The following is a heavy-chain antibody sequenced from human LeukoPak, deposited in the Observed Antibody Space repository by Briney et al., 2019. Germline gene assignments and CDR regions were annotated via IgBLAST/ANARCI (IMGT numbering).Heavy chain of an antibody. CDR2: IRYDGSNK. D-gene: IGHD5-18*01. V-gene: IGHV3-30*02. Sequence: GGSLRLSCAASGFTFSSYGMHWVRQAPGKGLEWVAFIRYDGSNKYYADSVKGRFTISRDNSKKTLYLQMNSLRAEDTAVYYCAKDPQRGYSYGYLDYRGQGTLVTVSS. J-gene: IGHJ4*02. CDR3: AKDPQRGYSYGYLDY. CDR1: GFTFSSYG.